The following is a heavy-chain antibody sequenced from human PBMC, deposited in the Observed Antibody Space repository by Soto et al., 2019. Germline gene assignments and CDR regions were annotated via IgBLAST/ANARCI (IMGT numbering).Heavy chain of an antibody. J-gene: IGHJ6*02. Sequence: QVQLVQSGAEVKKPGASVKVSCKACGYTFTSYDINWVRQATGQGLEWMGWMNPNSGNTGYAQKFQGRVTMTRNTSISTAYMELSSLRSEDTAVYYCARSPLITSVWYYYGMDVWGQGTTVTVSS. CDR1: GYTFTSYD. CDR2: MNPNSGNT. D-gene: IGHD1-20*01. V-gene: IGHV1-8*01. CDR3: ARSPLITSVWYYYGMDV.